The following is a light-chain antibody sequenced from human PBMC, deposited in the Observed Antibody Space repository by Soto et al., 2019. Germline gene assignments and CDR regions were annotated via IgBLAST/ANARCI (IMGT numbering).Light chain of an antibody. CDR2: EVN. Sequence: QSVLTQPASVSGSPGQSITISCTGTNSDVGKYNAVSWYQQHPGKAPKFIIYEVNKRPSGVSDRFSGSKSDNTASLTLSGLQAEDEADYYCCSYTSSGSVVFGVGTKLTVL. J-gene: IGLJ2*01. CDR3: CSYTSSGSVV. CDR1: NSDVGKYNA. V-gene: IGLV2-23*02.